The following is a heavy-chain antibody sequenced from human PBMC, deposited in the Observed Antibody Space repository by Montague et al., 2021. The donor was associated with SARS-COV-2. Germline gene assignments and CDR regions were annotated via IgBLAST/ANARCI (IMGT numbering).Heavy chain of an antibody. J-gene: IGHJ5*02. CDR1: GFIFSNFA. CDR2: ISSSSSYT. D-gene: IGHD3-10*01. V-gene: IGHV3-11*05. CDR3: ARDVGVVRNWFDP. Sequence: SLRLSCAASGFIFSNFAFHWIRQAPGKGLEWVSYISSSSSYTNYADSVKGRFTISRDNAKNSLYLQMNSLRSEDTAVYYCARDVGVVRNWFDPWGQGTLVTVSS.